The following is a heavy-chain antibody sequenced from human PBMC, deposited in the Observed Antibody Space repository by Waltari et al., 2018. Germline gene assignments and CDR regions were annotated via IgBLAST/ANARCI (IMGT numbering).Heavy chain of an antibody. J-gene: IGHJ4*02. V-gene: IGHV4-39*01. Sequence: QLQLQESGPGLVKPSETLSLTCTVSGGSISSSSYYWGWLRQPPGKGLEWIGSIYYSGSTYYIPAVKSRVTISVDTSKNQFSLKLSYVTAADTAVYYCASSIAALDYWGQGTLVTVSS. D-gene: IGHD6-6*01. CDR3: ASSIAALDY. CDR2: IYYSGST. CDR1: GGSISSSSYY.